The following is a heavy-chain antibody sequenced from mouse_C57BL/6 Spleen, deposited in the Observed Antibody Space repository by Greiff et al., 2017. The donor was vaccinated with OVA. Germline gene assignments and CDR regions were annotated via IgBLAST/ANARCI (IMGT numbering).Heavy chain of an antibody. Sequence: EVKLMESGGGLVKPGGSLKLSCAASGFTFSDYGMHWVRQAPEKGLEWVAYISSGSSTIYYADTVKGRFTISRDNAKNTLFLQMTSLRSEDTAMYYCASDGNYVYDAMDYWGQGTSVTVSS. V-gene: IGHV5-17*01. D-gene: IGHD2-1*01. CDR3: ASDGNYVYDAMDY. J-gene: IGHJ4*01. CDR1: GFTFSDYG. CDR2: ISSGSSTI.